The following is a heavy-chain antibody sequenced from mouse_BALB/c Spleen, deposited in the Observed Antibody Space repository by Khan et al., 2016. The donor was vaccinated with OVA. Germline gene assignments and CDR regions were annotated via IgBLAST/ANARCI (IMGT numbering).Heavy chain of an antibody. Sequence: LQQSGPELVKPGASVKMSCKASGYTFTDYYINWVKQKPGQGLEWIGWIYPGSANTKYNEKFKGMATLTVATSSSTAFMQRSSLTSGDTAVDIWAGGFDFWDQGTTLTVSS. CDR1: GYTFTDYY. CDR2: IYPGSANT. CDR3: AGGFDF. V-gene: IGHV1-84*02. J-gene: IGHJ2*01.